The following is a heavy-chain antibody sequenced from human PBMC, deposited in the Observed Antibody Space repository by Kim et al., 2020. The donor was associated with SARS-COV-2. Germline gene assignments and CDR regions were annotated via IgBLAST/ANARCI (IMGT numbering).Heavy chain of an antibody. D-gene: IGHD3-3*01. V-gene: IGHV1-8*01. CDR3: ARAWSGYYYYYYGMDV. J-gene: IGHJ6*02. Sequence: FQGRVTMTRNTSISTAYMELSSLRSEDTAVYYCARAWSGYYYYYYGMDVWGQGTTVTVSS.